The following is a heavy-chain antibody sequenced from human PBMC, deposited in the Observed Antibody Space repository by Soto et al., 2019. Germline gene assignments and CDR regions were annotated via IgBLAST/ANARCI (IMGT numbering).Heavy chain of an antibody. CDR2: IYHTGST. D-gene: IGHD3-3*01. V-gene: IGHV4-30-2*01. CDR3: ARRDDFWSGYSIDY. J-gene: IGHJ4*02. CDR1: CGSISSSGFS. Sequence: SSETLSLTCTVSCGSISSSGFSWSWIRQPPGKGLEWIGYIYHTGSTYYSPSLKSRLTMSVDTSKNQFSLKLTSVTAADTAVYYCARRDDFWSGYSIDYWGLGTLVTVSA.